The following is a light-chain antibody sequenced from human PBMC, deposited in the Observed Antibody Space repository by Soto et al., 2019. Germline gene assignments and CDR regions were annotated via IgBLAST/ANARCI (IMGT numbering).Light chain of an antibody. J-gene: IGKJ1*01. V-gene: IGKV3-11*01. Sequence: IVSRESLATLSRSAHNQPSLSAIPSQSVSSYLAWYQQKPGQAPRLLIYDASNRATGIQARFSGSGSGTDVTLTISSLGPEDFAVHYFPQRSNGLTWTFGQGTKVDIK. CDR2: DAS. CDR1: QSVSSY. CDR3: PQRSNGLTWT.